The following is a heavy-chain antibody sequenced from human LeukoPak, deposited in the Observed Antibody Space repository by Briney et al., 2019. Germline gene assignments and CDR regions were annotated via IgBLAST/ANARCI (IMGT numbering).Heavy chain of an antibody. D-gene: IGHD5-18*01. CDR1: GFTFDDYA. CDR3: AKDIGLITKYSYGLGHDAFDI. Sequence: PGGSLRLSCAASGFTFDDYAMHWVRQAPGKGLEWVSGISWNSGSIGYADSVKGRFTISRDNAKNSLYLQMNSLRAEDAALYYCAKDIGLITKYSYGLGHDAFDIWGQGTMVTVSS. V-gene: IGHV3-9*01. J-gene: IGHJ3*02. CDR2: ISWNSGSI.